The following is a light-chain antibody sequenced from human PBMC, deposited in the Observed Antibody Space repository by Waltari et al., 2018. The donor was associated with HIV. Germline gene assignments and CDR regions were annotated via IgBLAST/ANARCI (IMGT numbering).Light chain of an antibody. CDR3: QQYTSYCS. CDR2: KAS. V-gene: IGKV1-5*03. CDR1: QSISSW. Sequence: DIQMTQSPSTLSASVGDRVTITCRASQSISSWLAWYQQKPGKAPKLLIYKASSLESGVPSRFSGSGSGTEFTLTISSLQPDEFATYYCQQYTSYCSFGQGTKLEIK. J-gene: IGKJ2*03.